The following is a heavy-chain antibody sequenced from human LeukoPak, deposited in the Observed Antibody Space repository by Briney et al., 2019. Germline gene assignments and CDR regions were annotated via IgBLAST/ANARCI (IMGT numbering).Heavy chain of an antibody. D-gene: IGHD3-3*01. CDR3: ARVYYDFWSGYSHFDY. Sequence: GRSLRLSCETAGFTFSSYVMHWVRRTPGKGLVWVSRISHDGIISYADSVKGRFTISRDNAKNTLILQMNSLRVEDTAVYYCARVYYDFWSGYSHFDYWGQGTLVTVSS. V-gene: IGHV3-74*01. CDR2: ISHDGII. J-gene: IGHJ4*02. CDR1: GFTFSSYV.